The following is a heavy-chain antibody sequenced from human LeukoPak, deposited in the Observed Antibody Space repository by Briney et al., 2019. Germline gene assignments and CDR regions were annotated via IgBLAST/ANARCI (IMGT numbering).Heavy chain of an antibody. J-gene: IGHJ6*02. Sequence: ASVKVSCKASGYTFTGYYMHWVRQAPGQGLEWMGWINPNSGGTNYAQKFQGRVTMTGDTSISTAYMELSRLRSDDTAVYYCARVSPDYYYGMDVWGQGTTVTVSS. CDR1: GYTFTGYY. V-gene: IGHV1-2*02. CDR2: INPNSGGT. D-gene: IGHD5/OR15-5a*01. CDR3: ARVSPDYYYGMDV.